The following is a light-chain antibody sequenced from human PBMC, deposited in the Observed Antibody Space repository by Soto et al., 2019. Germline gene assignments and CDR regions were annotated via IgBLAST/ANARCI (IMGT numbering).Light chain of an antibody. V-gene: IGLV1-44*01. J-gene: IGLJ2*01. CDR3: AAWDDSLNGLVV. Sequence: QSVLTQPPSASGTPGQRVTISCSGSSSNIGSNTVNWYQQLPGTAPKLLIYSNKQRPSVVPDRCSGSKSGTSASLARSGLQAEDEADYYCAAWDDSLNGLVVFGGGTKVTVL. CDR2: SNK. CDR1: SSNIGSNT.